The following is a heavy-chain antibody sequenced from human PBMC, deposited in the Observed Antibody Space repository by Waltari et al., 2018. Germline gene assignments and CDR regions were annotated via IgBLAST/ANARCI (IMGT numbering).Heavy chain of an antibody. CDR2: ISGSGGST. Sequence: EVQLLESGGGLVQPGGSLRLSCAASGFTFSSYAMSWVRQAPGKGLEWVSAISGSGGSTYYADSVKGRFTIARDNSKNTLYLQMNSLRAEDTAVYYCAKTFNPWSNYRNIVVAPEFDYWGQGTLVTVSS. CDR3: AKTFNPWSNYRNIVVAPEFDY. D-gene: IGHD2-2*01. CDR1: GFTFSSYA. V-gene: IGHV3-23*01. J-gene: IGHJ4*02.